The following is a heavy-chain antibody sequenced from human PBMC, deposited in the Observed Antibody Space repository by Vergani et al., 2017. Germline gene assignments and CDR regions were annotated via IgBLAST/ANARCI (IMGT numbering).Heavy chain of an antibody. CDR3: ARATTVMVRGVILYSWFDP. V-gene: IGHV3-74*01. Sequence: EVHLVESGGGLVQPGGSLRLSCAASGFTFSSYWMHWVRQAPGKGLVWVSRINSDGSSTSYADSVKGRFTISRDNAKNTLYLQMNSLRAEDTAVYYCARATTVMVRGVILYSWFDPWGQGTLVTVSS. CDR1: GFTFSSYW. CDR2: INSDGSST. J-gene: IGHJ5*02. D-gene: IGHD3-10*01.